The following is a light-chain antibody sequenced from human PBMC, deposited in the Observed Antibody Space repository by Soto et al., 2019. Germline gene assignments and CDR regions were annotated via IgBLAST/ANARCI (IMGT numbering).Light chain of an antibody. CDR3: QQYGTSPPYT. J-gene: IGKJ2*01. CDR1: ESVNNNL. CDR2: HAS. V-gene: IGKV3-20*01. Sequence: FVLTQSPVTLSLSPGERATLSCRASESVNNNLLAWYQQKPGQAHRLLIYHASTRVPGIPDRFTGTGSGTDFTLTISRLEPEDFAVYFCQQYGTSPPYTFGQGTKLEI.